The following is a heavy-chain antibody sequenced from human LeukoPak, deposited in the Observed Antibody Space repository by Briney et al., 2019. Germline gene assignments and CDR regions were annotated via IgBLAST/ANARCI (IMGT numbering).Heavy chain of an antibody. Sequence: ASVKVSYKASGYSFTGYYMHWVRQAPGQGLEWMGRIDPNSGGTYYAQKFQGRVTMTRDTSISTAYMELSSLRSDDTAVYYCARDLSMTMVVTRDALDIWGQGTMVTVSS. CDR3: ARDLSMTMVVTRDALDI. CDR2: IDPNSGGT. V-gene: IGHV1-2*06. CDR1: GYSFTGYY. J-gene: IGHJ3*02. D-gene: IGHD4-23*01.